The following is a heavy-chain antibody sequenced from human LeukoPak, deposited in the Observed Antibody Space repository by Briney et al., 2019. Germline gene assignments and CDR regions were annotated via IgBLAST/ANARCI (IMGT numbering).Heavy chain of an antibody. V-gene: IGHV1-24*01. CDR1: GYTLTELS. CDR3: ATALVVPAAYAFDI. J-gene: IGHJ3*02. D-gene: IGHD2-2*01. Sequence: GASVKVSCKVSGYTLTELSMHWVRQAPGEGLEWMGGFDPEDGETIYAQKFQGRVTMTEDTSTDTAYMELSSLRSEDTAVYYCATALVVPAAYAFDIWGQGTMVTVSS. CDR2: FDPEDGET.